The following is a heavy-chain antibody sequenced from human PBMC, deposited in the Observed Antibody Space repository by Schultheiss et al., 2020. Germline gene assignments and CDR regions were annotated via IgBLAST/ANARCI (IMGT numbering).Heavy chain of an antibody. CDR3: ARTSIAGPRTAFDN. CDR1: GGSISSYY. Sequence: SETLSLTCTVSGGSISSYYWSWIRQPPGKGLEWIGYIYNSGSTNYNPSLKSRVTISVDTSKNQFSLKLSSVTAADTAVYYCARTSIAGPRTAFDNWGQGIMVTVSS. J-gene: IGHJ3*02. V-gene: IGHV4-59*01. CDR2: IYNSGST. D-gene: IGHD6-6*01.